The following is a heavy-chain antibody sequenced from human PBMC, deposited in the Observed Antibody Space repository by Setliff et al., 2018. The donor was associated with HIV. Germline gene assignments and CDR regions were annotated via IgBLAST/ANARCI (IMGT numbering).Heavy chain of an antibody. Sequence: KTSETLSLTCSVSGGSISSDDYYWNWVRQPPGKGLEWIGYITYSGSAYYNPSLKSRVTISVDTSKNQFSLKLNSVTAADTAIYYCARARMGALRSLFDYWGQGTLVTVSS. CDR3: ARARMGALRSLFDY. J-gene: IGHJ4*02. CDR1: GGSISSDDYY. V-gene: IGHV4-30-4*08. D-gene: IGHD1-26*01. CDR2: ITYSGSA.